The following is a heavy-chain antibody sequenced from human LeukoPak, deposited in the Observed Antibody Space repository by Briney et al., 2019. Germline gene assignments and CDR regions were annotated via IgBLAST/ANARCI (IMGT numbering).Heavy chain of an antibody. CDR2: IYYSGST. J-gene: IGHJ5*02. Sequence: SETLSLTCTVSGVSISSYYWSWIRQPPGKGLEWIGYIYYSGSTNYNPSLKSRVTISVDTSKNHFSLKLSSVTAADTAVYYCAREGPHWKYYYDSSGYYPGFDPWGQGTLVTVSS. V-gene: IGHV4-59*01. CDR1: GVSISSYY. D-gene: IGHD3-22*01. CDR3: AREGPHWKYYYDSSGYYPGFDP.